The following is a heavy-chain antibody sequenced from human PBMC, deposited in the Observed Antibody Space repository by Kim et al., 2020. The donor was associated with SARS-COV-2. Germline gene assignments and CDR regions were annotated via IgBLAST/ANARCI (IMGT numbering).Heavy chain of an antibody. CDR2: INPNSGAT. CDR3: ARVMEFCTFTSCAVFDF. Sequence: ASVKVSCKTSGYTFTDYYMHWVRQAPGQGLEWMGWINPNSGATTYAQKFQGRVAKTRDTSISTAYMELNSLRSDDTAVYYCARVMEFCTFTSCAVFDFWGQGTLVTVSS. V-gene: IGHV1-2*02. D-gene: IGHD2-2*01. CDR1: GYTFTDYY. J-gene: IGHJ4*02.